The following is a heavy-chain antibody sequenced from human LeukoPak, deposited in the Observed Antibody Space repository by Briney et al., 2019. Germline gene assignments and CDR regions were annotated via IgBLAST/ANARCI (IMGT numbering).Heavy chain of an antibody. D-gene: IGHD3-22*01. Sequence: GGSLRLSCAASGFTSSSYSMNWVRQAPGKGLEWVSSISSSSSYIYYADSVKGRFTISRDNAKNSLYLQMNSLRAEDTAVYYCARDSDSSGYCDYWGQGTLVTVSS. CDR2: ISSSSSYI. CDR3: ARDSDSSGYCDY. CDR1: GFTSSSYS. V-gene: IGHV3-21*01. J-gene: IGHJ4*02.